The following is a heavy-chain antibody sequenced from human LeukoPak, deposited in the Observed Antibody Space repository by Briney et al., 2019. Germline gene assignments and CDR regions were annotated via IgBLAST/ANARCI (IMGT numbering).Heavy chain of an antibody. CDR1: GFTFSSYA. CDR2: ISGSGGST. D-gene: IGHD2-15*01. J-gene: IGHJ4*02. V-gene: IGHV3-23*01. Sequence: GGSLRLSCAASGFTFSSYAMSWVRQAPGKGLEWGSAISGSGGSTYYADSVKGRFTISRDNSKNTLYLQMNSLRAEDTAVYYCAKDNFYCSGGSCYFVYWGQGTLVTVSS. CDR3: AKDNFYCSGGSCYFVY.